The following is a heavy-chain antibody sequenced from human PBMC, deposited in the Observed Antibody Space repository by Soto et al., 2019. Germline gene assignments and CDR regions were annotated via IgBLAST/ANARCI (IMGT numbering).Heavy chain of an antibody. J-gene: IGHJ4*02. CDR2: ISGSGGST. CDR3: AKDRVRRKFNDYGGNSADY. Sequence: GGSLRLSCAASGFTFSSYAMSWVRQAPGKGLEWVSAISGSGGSTYYADSGKGRFTISRDNSKNTLYLQMNSLRAEDKAVYYCAKDRVRRKFNDYGGNSADYWGQGTLVTVSS. V-gene: IGHV3-23*01. D-gene: IGHD4-17*01. CDR1: GFTFSSYA.